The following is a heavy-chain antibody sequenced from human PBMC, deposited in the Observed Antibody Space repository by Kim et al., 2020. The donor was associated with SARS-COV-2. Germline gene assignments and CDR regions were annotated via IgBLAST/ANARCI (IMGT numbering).Heavy chain of an antibody. CDR2: VYNSENT. J-gene: IGHJ4*02. CDR1: GGSVSSGGYS. D-gene: IGHD6-13*01. V-gene: IGHV4-30-2*01. CDR3: ARARIAATGTVDF. Sequence: SETLSPTCAVSGGSVSSGGYSWSWIRQPPGKALEWIGYVYNSENTYYNPSLKRRVTISVDRSKNQFSLRLNSVTAADTAVYYCARARIAATGTVDFWGQG.